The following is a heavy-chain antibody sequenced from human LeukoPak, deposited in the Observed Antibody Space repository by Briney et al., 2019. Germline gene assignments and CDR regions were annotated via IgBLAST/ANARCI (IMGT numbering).Heavy chain of an antibody. J-gene: IGHJ3*02. CDR1: GGSIISYY. V-gene: IGHV4-59*12. CDR2: IHSSGST. CDR3: ARWAPRGPAFDI. Sequence: KPSETLSLTCTVSGGSIISYYWSWIRQTPGKGLEWIAYIHSSGSTNYNPSLKSRVTISVDTSKNQFSLKLSSVTALDTAVYYCARWAPRGPAFDIWGQGTMVTVSS.